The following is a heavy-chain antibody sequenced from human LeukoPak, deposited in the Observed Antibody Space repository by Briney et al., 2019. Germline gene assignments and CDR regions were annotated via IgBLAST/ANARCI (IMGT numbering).Heavy chain of an antibody. Sequence: GESLKISCKISGYRLTNNWIGWVRQVPGKGLEWMGLIYPGDSDTRYSPSFQGQVTISADKSISTAYLQWSSLKASDTAIYYCARQARRYSYFDYWGQGTLVTVSS. V-gene: IGHV5-51*01. CDR3: ARQARRYSYFDY. CDR2: IYPGDSDT. D-gene: IGHD1-1*01. J-gene: IGHJ4*02. CDR1: GYRLTNNW.